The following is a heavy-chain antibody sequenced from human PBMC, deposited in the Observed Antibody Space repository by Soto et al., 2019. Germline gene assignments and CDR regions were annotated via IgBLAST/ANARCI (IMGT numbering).Heavy chain of an antibody. CDR3: ARRVAAAPMYAFDI. CDR1: GGSISSGYYY. CDR2: IYYSGST. J-gene: IGHJ3*02. D-gene: IGHD6-13*01. Sequence: SETLSLTCSVSGGSISSGYYYWSWIRQPPGKGLEWIGNIYYSGSTNYNPSLKSRVAISLDTSKNQFSLNLNSVTSADTAVYFCARRVAAAPMYAFDIWGQGTMVTVSS. V-gene: IGHV4-61*01.